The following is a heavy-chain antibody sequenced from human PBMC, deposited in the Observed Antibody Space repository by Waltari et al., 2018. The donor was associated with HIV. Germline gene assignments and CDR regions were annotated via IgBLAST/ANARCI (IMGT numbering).Heavy chain of an antibody. Sequence: EVQLVETGGGLIQPGGSLRLSCAASGFTVSRNSMSWVRQAPGKGLEWVSVIYSGGSTYYADSVKGRFTISRDNSKNTLYLQMNSLRAEDTAVYYCAREGPAAKGCAFDIWGQGTMVTVSS. CDR1: GFTVSRNS. V-gene: IGHV3-53*02. CDR3: AREGPAAKGCAFDI. CDR2: IYSGGST. D-gene: IGHD2-2*01. J-gene: IGHJ3*02.